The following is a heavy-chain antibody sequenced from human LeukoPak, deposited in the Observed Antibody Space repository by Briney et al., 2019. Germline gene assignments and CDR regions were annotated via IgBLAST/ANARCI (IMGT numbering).Heavy chain of an antibody. D-gene: IGHD3-10*01. J-gene: IGHJ4*02. Sequence: SETLSLTCTVSGDSISSYYWSWIRQPPGKGLEWLGYIFYSGGTKYNPSLWSRVTISIDTSKNQFSLKLSSVTAADTAVYYCASARYYYGSGSYDWGQGTLVTVSS. CDR2: IFYSGGT. CDR1: GDSISSYY. CDR3: ASARYYYGSGSYD. V-gene: IGHV4-59*08.